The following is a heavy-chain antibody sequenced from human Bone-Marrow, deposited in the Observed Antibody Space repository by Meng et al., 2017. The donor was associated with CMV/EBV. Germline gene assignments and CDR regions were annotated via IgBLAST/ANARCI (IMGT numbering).Heavy chain of an antibody. CDR1: GFTFSDYY. J-gene: IGHJ4*02. V-gene: IGHV3-11*04. CDR3: ARDLVGYSSSPLDH. CDR2: ISSSGSTI. Sequence: GESLKISCAASGFTFSDYYMSWIRQAPGKGLEWVSYISSSGSTIYYADSVKGRFTISRDNAKNSLYLQMNSLRAEDTAVYYCARDLVGYSSSPLDHWGQGTLVTVSS. D-gene: IGHD2-2*03.